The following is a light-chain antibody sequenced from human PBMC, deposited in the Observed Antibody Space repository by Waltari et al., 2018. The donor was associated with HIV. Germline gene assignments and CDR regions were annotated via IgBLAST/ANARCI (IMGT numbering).Light chain of an antibody. J-gene: IGLJ3*02. V-gene: IGLV8-61*01. CDR1: SGPVATSYY. CDR2: STN. Sequence: QAVVTQEPSFSVSPGGTVTLTCGLSSGPVATSYYPSWYQQTPGQAPRTLIYSTNSRSSGVPDRFSGSILGNQAALTITGAQADDESDYYCVLYMGSGIWVFGGGTKVTVL. CDR3: VLYMGSGIWV.